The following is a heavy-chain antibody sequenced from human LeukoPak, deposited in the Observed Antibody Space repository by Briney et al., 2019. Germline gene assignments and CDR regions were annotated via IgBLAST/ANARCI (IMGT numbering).Heavy chain of an antibody. V-gene: IGHV3-13*04. CDR2: ISSVGGQ. CDR3: ARGTRSLSLHDY. CDR1: GFTLSNYD. J-gene: IGHJ4*02. D-gene: IGHD3-10*01. Sequence: GGSLRLSCAASGFTLSNYDMHWVRQAPGKGLEWVSAISSVGGQHYPGSVKGRFTISRDNARNSLYLQMHSLTVGDTAVYYCARGTRSLSLHDYWGQGTLVSVYS.